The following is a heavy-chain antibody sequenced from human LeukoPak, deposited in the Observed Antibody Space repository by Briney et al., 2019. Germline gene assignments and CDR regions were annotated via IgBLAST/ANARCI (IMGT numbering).Heavy chain of an antibody. J-gene: IGHJ4*02. V-gene: IGHV3-30*18. CDR1: GFTFSSYG. D-gene: IGHD6-19*01. Sequence: GGSLRLSCAASGFTFSSYGTHWVRQAPGKGLEWVAVISYDGSNKYYADSVKGRFTISRDNSKNTLYLQMNSLRAEDTAVYYCAKGQWLVLFPDYWGQGTLVTVSS. CDR3: AKGQWLVLFPDY. CDR2: ISYDGSNK.